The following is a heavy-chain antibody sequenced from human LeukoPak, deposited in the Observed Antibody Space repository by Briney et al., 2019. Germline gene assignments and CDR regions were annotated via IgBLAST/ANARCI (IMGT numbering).Heavy chain of an antibody. D-gene: IGHD3-16*02. V-gene: IGHV1-2*02. CDR1: GYTFTGYY. CDR2: INPNSGGT. J-gene: IGHJ4*02. Sequence: ASVKVSCKASGYTFTGYYMHWVRQAPGQGLEWMGWINPNSGGTNYVQKFQGRVTMTRDTSISTAYMELSRLRSDDTAVYYCAIPGGYDYVWGSYRQPPYDYWGQGTLVTVSS. CDR3: AIPGGYDYVWGSYRQPPYDY.